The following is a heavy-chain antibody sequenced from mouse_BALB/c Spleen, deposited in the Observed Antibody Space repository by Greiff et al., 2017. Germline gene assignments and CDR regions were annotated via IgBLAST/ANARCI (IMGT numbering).Heavy chain of an antibody. Sequence: EVKLMESGGGLVKPGGSLKLSCAASGFTFSSYAMSWVRQSPEKRLEWVAEISSGGSYTYYPDTVTGRFTISRDNAKNTLYLEMSSLRSEDTAMYYCASVEVRPYYAMDYWGQGTSVTVSS. CDR2: ISSGGSYT. D-gene: IGHD2-14*01. CDR1: GFTFSSYA. J-gene: IGHJ4*01. V-gene: IGHV5-9-4*01. CDR3: ASVEVRPYYAMDY.